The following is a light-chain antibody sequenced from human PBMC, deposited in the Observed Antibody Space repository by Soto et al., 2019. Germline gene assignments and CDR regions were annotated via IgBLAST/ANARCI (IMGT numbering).Light chain of an antibody. CDR3: QHYNNWPRT. CDR2: GAS. CDR1: QSVSSN. Sequence: EIVMTQSPATLSVSPGDRATLSCRASQSVSSNLAWYQHKPGQAPRLLIYGASSRAPGIPARFSGSGSGTEFTLTISRLQSEDFAIYYCQHYNNWPRTFGQGTRWISN. J-gene: IGKJ1*01. V-gene: IGKV3-15*01.